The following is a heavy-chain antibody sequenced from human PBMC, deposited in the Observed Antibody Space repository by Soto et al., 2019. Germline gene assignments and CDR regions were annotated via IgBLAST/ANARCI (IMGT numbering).Heavy chain of an antibody. J-gene: IGHJ2*01. CDR3: ARDVKGGYFDL. CDR2: MNADGSEK. CDR1: GFTFSNNW. V-gene: IGHV3-7*05. Sequence: ELHLVESGGDLVQPGGSLRLSCTASGFTFSNNWMAWVRQAPGKGLEWVANMNADGSEKYYVDSAKSRFTISRDNAKNSLYLQMNSLRGDDTAVYYCARDVKGGYFDLWGRGTLVTVSS. D-gene: IGHD1-26*01.